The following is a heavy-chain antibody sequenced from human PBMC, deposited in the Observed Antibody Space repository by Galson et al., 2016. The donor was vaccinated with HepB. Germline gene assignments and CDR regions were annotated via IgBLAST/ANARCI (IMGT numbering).Heavy chain of an antibody. D-gene: IGHD2-15*01. CDR2: MYYSGST. CDR3: ARVGDPYCSGASCYFGP. CDR1: GGSISNNYY. J-gene: IGHJ5*02. Sequence: SETLSLTCTVSGGSISNNYYWGWIRQPPGKGLECIGYMYYSGSTKYNPSLKSRVTISVDTSKNQFSLKLSSVTAADTAVYYCARVGDPYCSGASCYFGPWGQGTLVTVSS. V-gene: IGHV4-59*01.